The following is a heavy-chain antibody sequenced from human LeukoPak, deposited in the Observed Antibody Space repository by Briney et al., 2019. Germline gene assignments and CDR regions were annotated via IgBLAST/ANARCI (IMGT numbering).Heavy chain of an antibody. J-gene: IGHJ2*01. Sequence: GGSLRLPCAAFGFTFDDYAMHWVRHAPGKGLEWVSSLSWYSGSIDYVHSVKGRFIISRDNAKNSLYLQMNSLRAEDTALYYCAKSRGSNWPRYFDLWGRGTLITVSS. D-gene: IGHD6-13*01. CDR2: LSWYSGSI. CDR3: AKSRGSNWPRYFDL. CDR1: GFTFDDYA. V-gene: IGHV3-9*01.